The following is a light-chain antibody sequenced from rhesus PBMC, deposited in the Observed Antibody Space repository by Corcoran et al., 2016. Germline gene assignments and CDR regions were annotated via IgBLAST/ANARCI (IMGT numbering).Light chain of an antibody. CDR3: MKTLQAPFT. J-gene: IGKJ3*01. CDR2: LVS. Sequence: DIVMTQTPLSLPVTSGEPASISCRSSQSLLDSDGYTHLHWYLQKPGQSPQLLIYLVSNRASGVPDRFSGSGSCTDFTLEISRMEAEDVGVYYCMKTLQAPFTFGPGAKLDI. CDR1: QSLLDSDGYTH. V-gene: IGKV2-78*01.